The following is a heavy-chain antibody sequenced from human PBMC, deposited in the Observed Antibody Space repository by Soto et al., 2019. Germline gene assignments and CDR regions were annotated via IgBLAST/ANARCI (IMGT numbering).Heavy chain of an antibody. CDR3: ARDKVGSVGPAIFNY. Sequence: SLRRSCAASGLNFRDYGMQWVRQDTGKGLESVAGICYVGSNTDYVVSVKGRFTISRDNSKDPAYLQMNGLRAEDTAIYYCARDKVGSVGPAIFNYWGQGTLVTVSS. CDR2: ICYVGSNT. J-gene: IGHJ4*02. CDR1: GLNFRDYG. D-gene: IGHD1-26*01. V-gene: IGHV3-33*01.